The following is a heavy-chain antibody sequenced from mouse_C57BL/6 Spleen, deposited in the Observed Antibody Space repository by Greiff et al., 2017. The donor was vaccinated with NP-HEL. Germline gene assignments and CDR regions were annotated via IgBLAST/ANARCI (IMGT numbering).Heavy chain of an antibody. CDR2: IRLKSDNYAT. V-gene: IGHV6-3*01. CDR3: TAGGYGSSSFDY. J-gene: IGHJ2*01. Sequence: EVKVVESGGGLVQPGGSMKLSCVASGFTFSNYWMNWVRQSPEKGLEWVAQIRLKSDNYATHYAESVKGRFTISRDDSKSSVYLQMNNLRAEDTGIYYCTAGGYGSSSFDYWGQGTTLTVSS. CDR1: GFTFSNYW. D-gene: IGHD1-1*01.